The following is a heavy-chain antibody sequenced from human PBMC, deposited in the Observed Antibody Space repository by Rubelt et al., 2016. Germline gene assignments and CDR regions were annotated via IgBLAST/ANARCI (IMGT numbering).Heavy chain of an antibody. V-gene: IGHV4-59*01. CDR3: ARDFVGLVVPAAIGNDAFDI. J-gene: IGHJ3*02. D-gene: IGHD2-2*01. Sequence: EWIAYVYYSGSTNYNPSPKSRVTISVDTSKNQFSLKLSSVTAADTAVYYCARDFVGLVVPAAIGNDAFDIWGQGTMVTVSS. CDR2: VYYSGST.